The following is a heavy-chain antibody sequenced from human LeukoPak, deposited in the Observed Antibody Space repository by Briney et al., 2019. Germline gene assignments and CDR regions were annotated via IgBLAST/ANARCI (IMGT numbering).Heavy chain of an antibody. D-gene: IGHD7-27*01. V-gene: IGHV3-21*01. CDR2: ISSSSSYI. CDR3: ARVGILTGESRYYFDY. J-gene: IGHJ4*02. Sequence: GGSLRLSCAASGFTLSSYSMNWVRQAPGKGLEWVSSISSSSSYIYYADSVKGRFTISRDNAKNSLYLQMNSLRAEDTAVYYCARVGILTGESRYYFDYWGQGTLVTVSS. CDR1: GFTLSSYS.